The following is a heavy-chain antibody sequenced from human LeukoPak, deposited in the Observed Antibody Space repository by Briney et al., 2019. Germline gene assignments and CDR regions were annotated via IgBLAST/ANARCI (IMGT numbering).Heavy chain of an antibody. Sequence: GGSLRLSCAASGFTFSTYSMNWVRQAPGKGLEWVSYISSSSSTIYYADSVKGRFTISRDNSKNTLYLQMNSLRAEDTAVYYCAKSGVDYYDSSGPFDYWGQGTLVTVSS. CDR2: ISSSSSTI. V-gene: IGHV3-48*01. CDR1: GFTFSTYS. D-gene: IGHD3-22*01. CDR3: AKSGVDYYDSSGPFDY. J-gene: IGHJ4*02.